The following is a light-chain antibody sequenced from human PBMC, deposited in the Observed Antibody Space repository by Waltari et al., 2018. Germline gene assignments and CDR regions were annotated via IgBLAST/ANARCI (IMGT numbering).Light chain of an antibody. Sequence: SYELTQPPSVSVSPGQTATITCSGDALPQKYAYWYKQKSGRAPELVIYEDRKRPSGIPERFSGSSSGTMATLTISGAQVDDEGDYYCYSTDSSDDLEGVFGGGTKLTVL. J-gene: IGLJ2*01. V-gene: IGLV3-10*01. CDR2: EDR. CDR3: YSTDSSDDLEGV. CDR1: ALPQKY.